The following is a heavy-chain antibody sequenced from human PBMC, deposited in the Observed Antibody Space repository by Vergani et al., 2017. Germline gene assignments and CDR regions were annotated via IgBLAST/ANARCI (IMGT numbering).Heavy chain of an antibody. CDR2: FDPEDGET. J-gene: IGHJ4*02. Sequence: QVQLVQSGAEVKKPGASVKVSCKASGYTFTSYGISWVRQAPGQGLEWMGGFDPEDGETIYAQKFQGRVTMTEDTSTDTAYMELSSLRSEDTAVYYCATKLYKRPFDYGRSLGYWGQGTLVTVSS. D-gene: IGHD4-17*01. CDR1: GYTFTSYG. V-gene: IGHV1-24*01. CDR3: ATKLYKRPFDYGRSLGY.